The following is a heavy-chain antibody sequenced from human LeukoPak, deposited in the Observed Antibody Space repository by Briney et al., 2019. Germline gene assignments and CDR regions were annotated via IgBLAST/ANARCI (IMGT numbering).Heavy chain of an antibody. D-gene: IGHD6-19*01. J-gene: IGHJ4*02. CDR3: ARGARGWYSGY. CDR2: INHSGST. Sequence: SETLSLTCAVSGGSFSGYYWSWIRQPPGKGLEWVGEINHSGSTNYNPSLKSRVTISVDTSKNQFPLKLSSVTAADTAVYYCARGARGWYSGYWGQGTLVTVSS. CDR1: GGSFSGYY. V-gene: IGHV4-34*01.